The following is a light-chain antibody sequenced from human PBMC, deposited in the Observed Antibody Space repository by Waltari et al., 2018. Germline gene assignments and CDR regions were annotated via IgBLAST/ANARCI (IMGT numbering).Light chain of an antibody. CDR2: EVS. Sequence: QSALTQPASVSGSPGQPTPISCPGTSSDVGGYNYVPWYQQHPGKAPKLMIYEVSNRPSGVSNRFSGSKSGNTASLTISGLQAEDEADYYCSSYTSSSTYVFGTGTKVTVL. CDR1: SSDVGGYNY. V-gene: IGLV2-14*01. J-gene: IGLJ1*01. CDR3: SSYTSSSTYV.